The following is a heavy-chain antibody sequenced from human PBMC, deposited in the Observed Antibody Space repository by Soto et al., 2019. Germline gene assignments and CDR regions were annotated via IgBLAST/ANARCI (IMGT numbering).Heavy chain of an antibody. D-gene: IGHD1-7*01. J-gene: IGHJ6*02. CDR3: AKDRMNSFGMDV. CDR2: ISGSGATT. Sequence: VHRLESGGGLIQPGGSLRLSCAASGLIFDNYAMNWVRQAPGKGLEWVSGISGSGATTYYADSVKGRFTISRDNSKNTMTLQMNGLRAEDTAVYYCAKDRMNSFGMDVWGQGTPVTVSS. CDR1: GLIFDNYA. V-gene: IGHV3-23*01.